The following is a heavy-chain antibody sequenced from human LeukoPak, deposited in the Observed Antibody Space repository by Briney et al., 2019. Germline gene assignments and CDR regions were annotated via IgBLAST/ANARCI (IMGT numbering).Heavy chain of an antibody. CDR1: GCSFTSYW. V-gene: IGHV5-51*01. Sequence: GESLKISCKGSGCSFTSYWIGWVRQMPGKGLEWMGIIYPGDSDTRYSPSFQGQVTHSADQSNSTAYLQLSSLKASDTAMYYCARFKLGELLDYWGQGTLVTVSS. J-gene: IGHJ4*02. D-gene: IGHD1-26*01. CDR2: IYPGDSDT. CDR3: ARFKLGELLDY.